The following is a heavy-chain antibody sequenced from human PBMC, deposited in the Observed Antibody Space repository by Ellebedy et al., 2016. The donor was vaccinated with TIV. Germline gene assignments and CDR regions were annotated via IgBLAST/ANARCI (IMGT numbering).Heavy chain of an antibody. D-gene: IGHD2-15*01. V-gene: IGHV3-23*01. Sequence: GESLKISCEASEFTFSTYAMSWVRQAPGKGLEWVSGISAGGSSTHYADSLKGRFTISRDNAKNTLYLQMNSLRAEDTAVYYCCFSVASVFVNWGQGTLVTVSS. J-gene: IGHJ4*02. CDR1: EFTFSTYA. CDR2: ISAGGSST. CDR3: CFSVASVFVN.